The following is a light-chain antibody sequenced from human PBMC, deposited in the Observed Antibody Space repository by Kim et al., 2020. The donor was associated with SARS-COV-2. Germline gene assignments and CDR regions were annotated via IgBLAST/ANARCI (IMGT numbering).Light chain of an antibody. J-gene: IGLJ3*02. CDR2: GKN. Sequence: SSELTQDPAVSVALGQTVRITCQGDSLRSYYASWYQQKPGQAPVLVIYGKNNRPSGIPDRFSGSSSGNTASLTITGAQAEDEADYYCNSRDSSGNHQGVFGGGTQLTDL. CDR3: NSRDSSGNHQGV. CDR1: SLRSYY. V-gene: IGLV3-19*01.